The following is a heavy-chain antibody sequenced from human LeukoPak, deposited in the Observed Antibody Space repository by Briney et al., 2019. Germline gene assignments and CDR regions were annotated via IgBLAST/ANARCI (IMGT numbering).Heavy chain of an antibody. CDR3: ARDQEYNWNRNNWFDP. Sequence: GASVTVSCTASGGTFSSYAISWVRQAPGQGLEWMGGIIPIFGTANYAQKFQGRVTITADESTSTAYMELSSLRSEDTAVYYCARDQEYNWNRNNWFDPWGQGTLVTVSS. J-gene: IGHJ5*02. CDR1: GGTFSSYA. D-gene: IGHD1-20*01. CDR2: IIPIFGTA. V-gene: IGHV1-69*13.